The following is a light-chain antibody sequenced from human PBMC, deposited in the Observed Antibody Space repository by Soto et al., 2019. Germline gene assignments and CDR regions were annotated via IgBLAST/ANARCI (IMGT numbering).Light chain of an antibody. CDR3: QHYNSYFPWM. Sequence: DIKMSQSPSTLSATVGDRVTITCRASQIIYNWLAWYQQKPGKAPKLLISGASTLEGGVPSRFSGSGSGTEFTLTISNLQPDDFATYYCQHYNSYFPWMFGQGTMA. CDR1: QIIYNW. CDR2: GAS. V-gene: IGKV1-5*01. J-gene: IGKJ1*01.